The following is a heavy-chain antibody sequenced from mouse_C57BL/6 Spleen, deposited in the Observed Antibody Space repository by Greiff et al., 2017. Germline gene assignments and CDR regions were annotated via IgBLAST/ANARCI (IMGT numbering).Heavy chain of an antibody. CDR2: INPSNGGT. Sequence: QVQLQQPGTELVKPGASVKLSCKASGYTFTSYWMHWVKQRPGQGLEWIGNINPSNGGTNYNEKFKSKATLTVDKSSSTAYMQLSSLTSEDSAVYYCARELIYYYGSSPFAYWGQGTLVTVSA. CDR1: GYTFTSYW. D-gene: IGHD1-1*01. CDR3: ARELIYYYGSSPFAY. J-gene: IGHJ3*01. V-gene: IGHV1-53*01.